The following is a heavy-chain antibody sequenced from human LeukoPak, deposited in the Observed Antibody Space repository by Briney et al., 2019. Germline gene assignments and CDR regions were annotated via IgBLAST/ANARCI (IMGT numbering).Heavy chain of an antibody. CDR3: ARGKDYYDTSGYPTFHY. Sequence: SETLSLTCTVSGGSISTYYWSWIRQPPGKGLEWIGYIYYSGSINHNPSLKSRVTISVDTSKNQLSLKLTSVLAADTAVYYCARGKDYYDTSGYPTFHYWGQGTLVTVSS. CDR2: IYYSGSI. D-gene: IGHD3-22*01. V-gene: IGHV4-59*01. J-gene: IGHJ4*02. CDR1: GGSISTYY.